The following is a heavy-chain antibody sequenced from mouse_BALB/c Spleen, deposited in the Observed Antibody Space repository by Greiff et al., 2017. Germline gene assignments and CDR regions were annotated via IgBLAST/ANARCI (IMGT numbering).Heavy chain of an antibody. D-gene: IGHD2-4*01. J-gene: IGHJ3*01. V-gene: IGHV1S22*01. CDR2: IYPGSGST. CDR1: GYTFTSYW. CDR3: TNGITAWFAY. Sequence: LQQPGSELVRPGASVKLSCKASGYTFTSYWMHWVKQRPGQGLEWIGNIYPGSGSTNYDEKFKSKATLTVDTSSSTAYMQLSSLTSEDSAVYYCTNGITAWFAYWGQGTLVTVSA.